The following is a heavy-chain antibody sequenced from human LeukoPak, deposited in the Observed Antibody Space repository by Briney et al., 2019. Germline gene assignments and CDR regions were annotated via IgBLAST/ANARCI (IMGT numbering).Heavy chain of an antibody. D-gene: IGHD3-22*01. V-gene: IGHV3-66*01. CDR3: ARALDSSGSPFDY. Sequence: VIYSGGSTYYADSVKVSFTISRDNSKNTLYLQMDSLRAEDTAVYYCARALDSSGSPFDYWGQGSLVTVSS. CDR2: IYSGGST. J-gene: IGHJ4*02.